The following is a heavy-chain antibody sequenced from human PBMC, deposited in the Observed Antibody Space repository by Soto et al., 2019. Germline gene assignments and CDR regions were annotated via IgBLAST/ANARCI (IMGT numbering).Heavy chain of an antibody. V-gene: IGHV3-30-3*01. CDR2: ISYDGSNK. CDR3: ARSISYYDFWSGYYTGADYYYGMDV. J-gene: IGHJ6*02. CDR1: RFTFSSYA. Sequence: GGSLRLSCAASRFTFSSYAMHWVRQAPGKGLEWVAVISYDGSNKYYADSVKGRFTISRDNSKNTLYLQMNSLRAEDTAVYYCARSISYYDFWSGYYTGADYYYGMDVWGQGTTVTVSS. D-gene: IGHD3-3*01.